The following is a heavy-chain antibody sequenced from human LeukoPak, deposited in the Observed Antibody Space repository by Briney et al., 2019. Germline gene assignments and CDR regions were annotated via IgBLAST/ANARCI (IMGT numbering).Heavy chain of an antibody. V-gene: IGHV3-66*01. CDR3: ARKTDSGGGSDY. D-gene: IGHD1-26*01. J-gene: IGHJ4*02. CDR2: IYSGGGT. CDR1: GFTVSRNY. Sequence: HPGGSLRLSCAASGFTVSRNYMTWVRQAPGKGPEWVSLIYSGGGTQYADSVKGRFTISRDNSKNTLYLQMNSLRAEDTAVYYCARKTDSGGGSDYWGQGTLVTVSS.